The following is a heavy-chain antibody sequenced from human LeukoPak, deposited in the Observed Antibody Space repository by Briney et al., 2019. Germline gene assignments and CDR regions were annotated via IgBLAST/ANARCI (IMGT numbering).Heavy chain of an antibody. D-gene: IGHD3-3*01. Sequence: SETLSLTCAVYGGSFSGYYWSWIRQPPGKGLEWIGEINHSGSTNYNPSLKSRVTIPVDTSKNQFSLKLSSVTAADTAVYYCARGPPITIFGVVIHKGGYFDYWGQGTLVTVSS. CDR1: GGSFSGYY. CDR2: INHSGST. CDR3: ARGPPITIFGVVIHKGGYFDY. J-gene: IGHJ4*02. V-gene: IGHV4-34*01.